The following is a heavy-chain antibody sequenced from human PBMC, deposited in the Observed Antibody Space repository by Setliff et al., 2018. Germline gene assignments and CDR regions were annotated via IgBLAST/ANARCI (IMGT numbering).Heavy chain of an antibody. V-gene: IGHV3-7*01. CDR3: ARDPHFDS. J-gene: IGHJ4*02. CDR1: GFSFTNFW. Sequence: GGSLRLSCAASGFSFTNFWMAWVRQAPGKGLEWVANIKQDGSEKYYVDSVKGRFSISRDNAKNSLYLQMNSLRAEDTAVYYCARDPHFDSWGQGTLVTVSS. CDR2: IKQDGSEK.